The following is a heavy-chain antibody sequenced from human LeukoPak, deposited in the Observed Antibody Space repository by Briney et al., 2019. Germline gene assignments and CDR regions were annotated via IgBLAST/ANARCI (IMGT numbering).Heavy chain of an antibody. CDR2: ISGSGGST. Sequence: GGSLRLSCAVSGFTFDDYAMHWVRQAPGKGLEWVSAISGSGGSTYYADSVKGRFTISRDNSKNTLYLQMNSLRAEDTAVYYCATDQKEWGSGWYKGYYFDYWGQGTLVTVSS. J-gene: IGHJ4*02. CDR1: GFTFDDYA. V-gene: IGHV3-23*01. D-gene: IGHD6-19*01. CDR3: ATDQKEWGSGWYKGYYFDY.